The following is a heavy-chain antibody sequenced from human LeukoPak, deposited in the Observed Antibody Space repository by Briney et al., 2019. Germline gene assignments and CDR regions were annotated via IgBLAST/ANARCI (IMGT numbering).Heavy chain of an antibody. CDR1: GGSISSYY. V-gene: IGHV4-59*01. CDR3: ARAKDIVVVPAHFDI. J-gene: IGHJ3*02. D-gene: IGHD2-2*01. Sequence: SGTLSLTCTVSGGSISSYYWSWVRQPPGKGLGWIGYIYYSGSTNYNPSLKSRVTISVDTSKNQFSLELSSVTAADTAVYYCARAKDIVVVPAHFDIWGQGTMVTVSS. CDR2: IYYSGST.